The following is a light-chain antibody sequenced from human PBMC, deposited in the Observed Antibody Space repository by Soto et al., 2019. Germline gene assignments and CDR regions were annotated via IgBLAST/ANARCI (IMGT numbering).Light chain of an antibody. CDR1: QSLSSS. Sequence: EIVITQSLATLSVSPGEGATLSCGASQSLSSSLAWYQQKPGQAPRLIIYAASDRATGIPGRLSGSGSGTDFTLIIRSIEHEDFAFYYCKQGNTWPWTFGQGTKVDIK. J-gene: IGKJ1*01. CDR3: KQGNTWPWT. V-gene: IGKV3D-15*01. CDR2: AAS.